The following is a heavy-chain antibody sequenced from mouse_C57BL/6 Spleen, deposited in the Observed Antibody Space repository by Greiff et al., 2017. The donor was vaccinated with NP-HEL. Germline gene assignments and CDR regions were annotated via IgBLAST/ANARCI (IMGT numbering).Heavy chain of an antibody. CDR3: ARHGGWLLRGDYYAMDY. Sequence: VHLVESGPGLVAPSQSLSITCTVSGFSLTSYGVHWVRQPPGKGLEWLVVIWSDGSTTYNSAPKSRLSISKDNSKSQVFLKMNSLQTDDTATYYCARHGGWLLRGDYYAMDYWGQGTSVTVSS. V-gene: IGHV2-6-1*01. J-gene: IGHJ4*01. D-gene: IGHD2-3*01. CDR2: IWSDGST. CDR1: GFSLTSYG.